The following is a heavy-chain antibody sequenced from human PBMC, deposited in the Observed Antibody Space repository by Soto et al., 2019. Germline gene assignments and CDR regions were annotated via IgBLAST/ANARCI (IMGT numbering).Heavy chain of an antibody. CDR2: ISYDGSDK. J-gene: IGHJ5*02. V-gene: IGHV3-30*03. D-gene: IGHD6-13*01. CDR3: ARAPEGSSWPNWFDP. Sequence: GGSLRLSCAASGFTFNTFGMHWVRQAPGKGLEWVAVISYDGSDKYYSDSVRGRFTISRDNSMNTLYLQMNSLRAEDTAVYYCARAPEGSSWPNWFDPWGQGTLVTVSS. CDR1: GFTFNTFG.